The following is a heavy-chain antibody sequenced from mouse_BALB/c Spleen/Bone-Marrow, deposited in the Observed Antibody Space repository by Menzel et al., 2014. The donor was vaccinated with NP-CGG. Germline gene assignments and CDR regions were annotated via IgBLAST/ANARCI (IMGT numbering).Heavy chain of an antibody. J-gene: IGHJ3*01. D-gene: IGHD4-1*01. CDR1: GYAFTNYW. CDR2: INPGSGGI. V-gene: IGHV1-54*01. Sequence: LVESGVELVRPGTSVKVSCKASGYAFTNYWIEWVKQRPGQGLEWIGVINPGSGGINYNEKFKGKATLTADKSSNTAYMQFSSLTSDDSAVYFCARELGRGFAYWGQGTLVTVSA. CDR3: ARELGRGFAY.